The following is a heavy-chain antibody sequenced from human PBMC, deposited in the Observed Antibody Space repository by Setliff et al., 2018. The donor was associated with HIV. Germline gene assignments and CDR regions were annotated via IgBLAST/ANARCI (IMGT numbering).Heavy chain of an antibody. V-gene: IGHV4-4*09. CDR1: GASISTYS. D-gene: IGHD3-22*01. J-gene: IGHJ2*01. Sequence: PSETLSLTCIVSGASISTYSWSWIRQSPGKGLECIGYISTSGSTNYNPSLKSRVTISLDTSKNQFSLKLTSVTAADTAVYHCARHPDSGFYYSPLLNNWYFDLWGPGTLVTVSS. CDR3: ARHPDSGFYYSPLLNNWYFDL. CDR2: ISTSGST.